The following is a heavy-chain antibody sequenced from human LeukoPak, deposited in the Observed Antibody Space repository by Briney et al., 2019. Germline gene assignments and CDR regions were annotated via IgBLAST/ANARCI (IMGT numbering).Heavy chain of an antibody. CDR1: GGTFSSYA. Sequence: SVKVSCKASGGTFSSYAISWVRQAPGQGLEWMGRIIPILGIANYAQKFQGRVTITADKSTSTAYMELSSLRSEDTAVYYCARVSEDIVVVPSSCGMDVWGQGTTVTVSS. D-gene: IGHD2-2*01. V-gene: IGHV1-69*04. J-gene: IGHJ6*02. CDR3: ARVSEDIVVVPSSCGMDV. CDR2: IIPILGIA.